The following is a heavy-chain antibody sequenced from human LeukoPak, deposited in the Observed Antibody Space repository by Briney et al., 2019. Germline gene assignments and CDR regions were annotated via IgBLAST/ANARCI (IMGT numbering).Heavy chain of an antibody. CDR3: AREARGGYSYGYSGLGDAFDI. Sequence: PGGSLRLSCAASGFTVSSNFMSWVRQAPGKGLEWVSVIYSGGSTYYADFVKGRFTISRDNSKNTLYLQMNSLRAEDTAVYYCAREARGGYSYGYSGLGDAFDIWGQGTMVTVSS. CDR1: GFTVSSNF. V-gene: IGHV3-53*01. D-gene: IGHD5-18*01. CDR2: IYSGGST. J-gene: IGHJ3*02.